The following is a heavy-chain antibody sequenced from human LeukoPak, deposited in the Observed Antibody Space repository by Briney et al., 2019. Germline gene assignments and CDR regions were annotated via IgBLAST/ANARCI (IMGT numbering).Heavy chain of an antibody. J-gene: IGHJ2*01. D-gene: IGHD2/OR15-2a*01. CDR3: AKGSARYCNSSTCYHNWYFDL. CDR2: ISGSGVST. V-gene: IGHV3-23*01. Sequence: TGGSLRLSCAASGFTFSDYDMTWVRQAPGKGLEWVSAISGSGVSTYYADSVKGRFTISRDNSKNTLYLQMSSLRAEGTAIYYCAKGSARYCNSSTCYHNWYFDLWGRGTLVTVSS. CDR1: GFTFSDYD.